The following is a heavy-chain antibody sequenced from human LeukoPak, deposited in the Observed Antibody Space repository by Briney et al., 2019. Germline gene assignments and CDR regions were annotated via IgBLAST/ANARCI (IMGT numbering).Heavy chain of an antibody. D-gene: IGHD6-19*01. CDR2: IGSSSSYI. V-gene: IGHV3-21*01. Sequence: GGSLRLSCAASGFTFSSYSMNWVRQAPGKGLEWVSSIGSSSSYIYYADSVKGRFTISRDNAKNSLYLQMNSLRAEDTAVYYCARGDNSSGWYPRYFDYWGQGTLVTVSS. J-gene: IGHJ4*02. CDR3: ARGDNSSGWYPRYFDY. CDR1: GFTFSSYS.